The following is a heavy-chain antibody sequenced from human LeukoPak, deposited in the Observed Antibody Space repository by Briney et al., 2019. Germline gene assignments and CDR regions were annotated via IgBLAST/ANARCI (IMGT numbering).Heavy chain of an antibody. J-gene: IGHJ4*02. CDR1: GFTFNTYP. V-gene: IGHV3-74*01. Sequence: GGSLRLSCTASGFTFNTYPMHWVRQAPGKGLVWVSRVYSDGSNSRHADSVKGRFTISRDNAKNTLYLQMNSLRVEDTAVYYCTRGANWAFDYWGQGTLVAVSS. D-gene: IGHD7-27*01. CDR2: VYSDGSNS. CDR3: TRGANWAFDY.